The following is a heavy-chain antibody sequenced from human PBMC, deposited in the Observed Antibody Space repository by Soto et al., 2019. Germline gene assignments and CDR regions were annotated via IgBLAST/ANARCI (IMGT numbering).Heavy chain of an antibody. D-gene: IGHD2-8*01. CDR3: ARGDVLMVYASAPPTDY. Sequence: GAPVKVSCKASGYTFTSYAMHWVRQAPGQRLEWMGWINAGNGNTKYSQKFQGRVTITRDTSASTAYMELSSLRSEDTAVYYCARGDVLMVYASAPPTDYWGQGTLVTVSS. V-gene: IGHV1-3*01. CDR2: INAGNGNT. J-gene: IGHJ4*02. CDR1: GYTFTSYA.